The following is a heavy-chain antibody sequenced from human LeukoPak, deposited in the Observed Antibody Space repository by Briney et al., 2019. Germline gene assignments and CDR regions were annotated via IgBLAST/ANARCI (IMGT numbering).Heavy chain of an antibody. CDR2: INPSSGGT. CDR1: GYTFTGYY. Sequence: ASVKVSCKASGYTFTGYYMHWVRQAPGQGLEWMGWINPSSGGTNYAQKFQGRVTMTRDTSISTAYMELSRLRSDDTAVYYCATHYYGSGCIDYWGQGTLVTVSS. CDR3: ATHYYGSGCIDY. V-gene: IGHV1-2*02. D-gene: IGHD3-10*01. J-gene: IGHJ4*02.